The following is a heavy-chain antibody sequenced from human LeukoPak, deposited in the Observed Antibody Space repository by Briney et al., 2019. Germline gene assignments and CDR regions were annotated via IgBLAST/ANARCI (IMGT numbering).Heavy chain of an antibody. V-gene: IGHV4-59*04. J-gene: IGHJ4*02. CDR1: GGSISSYY. CDR2: IYYSGST. Sequence: SETLSLTCTVSGGSISSYYWSWIRQPPGKGLEWIGYIYYSGSTYYNPSLKSRVTISVDTSKNQFSLKLSSVTAADTAVYYYARRHKPGGGPYYDFWSGPYYFDYWGQGTLVTVSS. D-gene: IGHD3-3*01. CDR3: ARRHKPGGGPYYDFWSGPYYFDY.